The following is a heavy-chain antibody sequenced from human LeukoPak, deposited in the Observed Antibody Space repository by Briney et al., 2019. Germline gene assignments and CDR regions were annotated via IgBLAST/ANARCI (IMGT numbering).Heavy chain of an antibody. CDR2: FDPEDGET. Sequence: ASVKVSCKVSGYTLTELSMHWVRQAPGKGLEWMGGFDPEDGETIYAQKFQGRVTMTEDISTDTAYMELSSLRSEDTAVYYCATVGYCSSTSCYKGWLDPWGQGTLVTVSS. D-gene: IGHD2-2*02. J-gene: IGHJ5*02. CDR1: GYTLTELS. CDR3: ATVGYCSSTSCYKGWLDP. V-gene: IGHV1-24*01.